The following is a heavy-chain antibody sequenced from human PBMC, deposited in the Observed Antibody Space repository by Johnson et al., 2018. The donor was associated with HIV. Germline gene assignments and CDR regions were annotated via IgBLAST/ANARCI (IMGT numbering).Heavy chain of an antibody. CDR2: IRYDGSNK. J-gene: IGHJ3*02. CDR3: ATSNGSHGAFDI. V-gene: IGHV3-30*02. D-gene: IGHD1-26*01. Sequence: QVQLVASGGGVVQPGGSLRLSCAESGFTFSSYGMHWVRQAPGKGLEWVAFIRYDGSNKYYADSVKGRFTISRDNSKNTLYLQMNSLRAEDTAVYYCATSNGSHGAFDIWGQGTMVTVSS. CDR1: GFTFSSYG.